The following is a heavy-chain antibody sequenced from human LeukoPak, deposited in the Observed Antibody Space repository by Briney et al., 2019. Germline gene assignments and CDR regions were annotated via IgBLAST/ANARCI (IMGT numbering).Heavy chain of an antibody. D-gene: IGHD1-26*01. J-gene: IGHJ5*02. V-gene: IGHV1-2*06. Sequence: GASVKVSCKASGYTFTGYYMHWVRQAPGQGLEWMGRINPNSGGTNYAQKFQGRVTMTRDTSISTAYMELSRLRSGDTAVYYCARYSGSYGGFDPWGQGTLVTVSS. CDR2: INPNSGGT. CDR1: GYTFTGYY. CDR3: ARYSGSYGGFDP.